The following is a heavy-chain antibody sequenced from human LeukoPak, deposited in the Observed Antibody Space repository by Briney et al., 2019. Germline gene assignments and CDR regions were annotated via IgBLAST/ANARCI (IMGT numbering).Heavy chain of an antibody. CDR2: ISYDGSNK. D-gene: IGHD6-13*01. J-gene: IGHJ4*02. CDR3: AKDNYSSSWGLPGY. CDR1: GFTFSDYY. Sequence: PGGSLRLSCAASGFTFSDYYMSWIRQAPGKGLEWVAVISYDGSNKYYADSVKGRFTISRDNSKNTLYLQMNSLRAEDTAVYYCAKDNYSSSWGLPGYWGQGTLVTVSS. V-gene: IGHV3-30*18.